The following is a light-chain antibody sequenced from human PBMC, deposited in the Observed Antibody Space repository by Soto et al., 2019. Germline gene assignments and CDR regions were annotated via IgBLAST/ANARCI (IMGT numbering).Light chain of an antibody. V-gene: IGLV9-49*01. CDR3: GADHGSGSNFVSYV. CDR2: VGTGGIVG. J-gene: IGLJ1*01. CDR1: SGYSNYK. Sequence: PVLTQPPSASASLGASVTLTCTLSSGYSNYKVDWYQQRPGKGPRFVMRVGTGGIVGSKGGGIPDRFSVLGSGLNRYLTFKSIQEEDGSDYHCGADHGSGSNFVSYVFGTGTRSPS.